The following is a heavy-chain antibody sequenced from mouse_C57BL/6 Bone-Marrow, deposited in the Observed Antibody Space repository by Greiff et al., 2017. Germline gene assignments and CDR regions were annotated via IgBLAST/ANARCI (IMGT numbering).Heavy chain of an antibody. J-gene: IGHJ2*01. CDR2: IDPSDSYT. CDR3: ARCGLLDY. D-gene: IGHD3-1*01. CDR1: GYTFTSYW. V-gene: IGHV1-69*01. Sequence: QVHVKQPGAELVMPGASVKLSCKASGYTFTSYWMHWVKQRPGQGLEWIGEIDPSDSYTNYNQKFKGKSTLTVDKSSSTAYMQLSSLTSEDSAVYYCARCGLLDYWGQGTTLTVSS.